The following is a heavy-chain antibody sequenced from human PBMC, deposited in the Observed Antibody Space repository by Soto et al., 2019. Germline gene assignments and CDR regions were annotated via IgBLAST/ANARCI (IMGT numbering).Heavy chain of an antibody. J-gene: IGHJ4*02. D-gene: IGHD3-22*01. CDR3: AADPYYYDSSDYYSFDQ. Sequence: ASVKVSCKASGFNFRTTAVQWVRQARGRRLEWIGWIVAGSGNTNYAQNFQERVTITRDMSTSTAYMDVNSLRSEDTAVYYCAADPYYYDSSDYYSFDQGGQGTLVTVSS. CDR2: IVAGSGNT. V-gene: IGHV1-58*01. CDR1: GFNFRTTA.